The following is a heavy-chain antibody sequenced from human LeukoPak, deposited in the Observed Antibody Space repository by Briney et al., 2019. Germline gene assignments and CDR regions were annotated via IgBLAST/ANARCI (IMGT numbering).Heavy chain of an antibody. CDR3: AKWGDYDVLTGYYVSDF. J-gene: IGHJ4*02. Sequence: GGSLRLSCAASGFIFSDYAMYWVRRAPGKGLEWVSPISGRSGSTYYADSVKGRFTISRDSSKNTLYLQMNSLRADDTAVYYCAKWGDYDVLTGYYVSDFWGQRTLVTVSS. V-gene: IGHV3-23*01. CDR2: ISGRSGST. D-gene: IGHD3-9*01. CDR1: GFIFSDYA.